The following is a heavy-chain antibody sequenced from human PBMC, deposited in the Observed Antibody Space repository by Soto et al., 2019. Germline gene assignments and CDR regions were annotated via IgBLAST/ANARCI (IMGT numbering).Heavy chain of an antibody. D-gene: IGHD3-16*01. CDR3: ARVGSPLQFDP. J-gene: IGHJ5*02. CDR2: INHSGST. CDR1: GGSFSGYY. V-gene: IGHV4-34*01. Sequence: PSETLSLTCAVYGGSFSGYYWSWIRQPPGKGLEWIGEINHSGSTNYNPSLKSRVTISVDTSKNQFSLKLSSVTAADTAVYYCARVGSPLQFDPWGQGTLVTVSS.